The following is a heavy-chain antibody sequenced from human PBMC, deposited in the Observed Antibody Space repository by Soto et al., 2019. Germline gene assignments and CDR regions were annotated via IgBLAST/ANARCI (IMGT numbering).Heavy chain of an antibody. Sequence: PGGSLRLSCAASGFTFSSYGVHWVRQAPGKGLEWVAVIWYDGSNKYYADSVKGRFTISRDNSKNTLYLQMNSLRAEDTAVYYCSSQYYYDSSGYLDYWGQGTLVTVSS. CDR1: GFTFSSYG. V-gene: IGHV3-33*01. CDR2: IWYDGSNK. J-gene: IGHJ4*02. CDR3: SSQYYYDSSGYLDY. D-gene: IGHD3-22*01.